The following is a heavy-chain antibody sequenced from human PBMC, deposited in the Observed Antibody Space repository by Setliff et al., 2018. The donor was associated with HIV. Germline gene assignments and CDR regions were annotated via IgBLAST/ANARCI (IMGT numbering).Heavy chain of an antibody. Sequence: SETLSLTCAVYGGSFSDYYWTWIRQSPGKGLEWIGEINHRGSTNYNPSLKSRVTVSVDTSKNQFSLKLGSVTAADTAVYYCARESPSSSWFYFDLWGQGTLVTVSS. V-gene: IGHV4-34*01. CDR3: ARESPSSSWFYFDL. J-gene: IGHJ4*02. D-gene: IGHD6-13*01. CDR2: INHRGST. CDR1: GGSFSDYY.